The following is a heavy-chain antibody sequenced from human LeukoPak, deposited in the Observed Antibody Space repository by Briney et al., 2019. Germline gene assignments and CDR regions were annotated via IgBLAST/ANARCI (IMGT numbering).Heavy chain of an antibody. CDR2: INPNSGGT. Sequence: GASVRVSCKASGYTFTSYGISWVRQAPGLGLEWMGWINPNSGGTNYAQKFQGRVTMTRDTSLSTAYMELSRLRSDDTAVYYCARVKNYYDSSGYLYYFDYWGQGTLVTVSS. CDR3: ARVKNYYDSSGYLYYFDY. J-gene: IGHJ4*02. D-gene: IGHD3-22*01. CDR1: GYTFTSYG. V-gene: IGHV1-2*02.